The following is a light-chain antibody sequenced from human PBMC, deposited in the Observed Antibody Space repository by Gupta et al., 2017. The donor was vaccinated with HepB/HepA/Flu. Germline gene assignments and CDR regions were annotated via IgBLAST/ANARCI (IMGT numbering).Light chain of an antibody. CDR2: FAS. Sequence: DIQMTQSPSSLSASVEDRVTITCRASQSISSYVNWYQQKPGKAPKLLIHFASNLQSGVPSRFSGSGSGTDFTLTISRLQPEDFATYYCQQSHSTPQTFGQGTKVEIK. V-gene: IGKV1-39*01. CDR1: QSISSY. CDR3: QQSHSTPQT. J-gene: IGKJ1*01.